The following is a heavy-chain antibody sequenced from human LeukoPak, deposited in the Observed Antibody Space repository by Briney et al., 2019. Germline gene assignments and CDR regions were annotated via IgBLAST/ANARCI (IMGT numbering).Heavy chain of an antibody. CDR3: ARMRILPPKALYYFDS. CDR1: GGTISSSTYY. D-gene: IGHD2-15*01. Sequence: SETLSLTCTVSGGTISSSTYYWGWIRQPPGKGLEWIGSIYSSGSTYYNPSLKSRVTISVDTSKNQFSLKLSSVTAADTAVYYCARMRILPPKALYYFDSWGQGTLVTVSS. V-gene: IGHV4-39*07. J-gene: IGHJ4*02. CDR2: IYSSGST.